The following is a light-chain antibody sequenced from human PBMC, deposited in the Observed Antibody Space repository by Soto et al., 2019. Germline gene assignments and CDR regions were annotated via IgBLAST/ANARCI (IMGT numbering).Light chain of an antibody. J-gene: IGLJ1*01. Sequence: QSALTQPAPVFGSPGQSITISCTGTSSDVGGYNFVSWYQQHPGKAPKLMIYEVSSRPSGVSNRFSGSKSGNTASLTISGLQPEDEADYYCSSYTTSSTLVFGTGTKVTVL. CDR1: SSDVGGYNF. CDR2: EVS. V-gene: IGLV2-14*03. CDR3: SSYTTSSTLV.